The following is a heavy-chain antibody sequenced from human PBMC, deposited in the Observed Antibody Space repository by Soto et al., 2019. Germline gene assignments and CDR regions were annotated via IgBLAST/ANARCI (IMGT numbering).Heavy chain of an antibody. CDR3: ARGAYSSSSLPPFDP. D-gene: IGHD6-6*01. Sequence: QVQLVQSGAEVKKPGASVTVSCKASGYTFTRYYIHWLRQAPGQGPEWMGRINCDGGHTTNAQTFQGRLIMTRDTSTSTVYMDLSSLRSDDTAVYYCARGAYSSSSLPPFDPWGQGTLVTVAS. V-gene: IGHV1-46*01. CDR1: GYTFTRYY. J-gene: IGHJ5*02. CDR2: INCDGGHT.